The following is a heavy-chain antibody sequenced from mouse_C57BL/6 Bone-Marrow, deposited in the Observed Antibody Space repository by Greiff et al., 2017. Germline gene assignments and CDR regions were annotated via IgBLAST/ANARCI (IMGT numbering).Heavy chain of an antibody. Sequence: QVHVKQPGAELVRPGSSVKLSCKASGYTFTSYWMDWVKQRPGQGLEWIGNIYPSDSETHYNQKFKDKATLTVDKSSSTAYLQLSSLTSEDSAVYYCASWHYGRGDYWGQGTTLTVSS. D-gene: IGHD1-1*01. CDR2: IYPSDSET. CDR1: GYTFTSYW. J-gene: IGHJ2*01. V-gene: IGHV1-61*01. CDR3: ASWHYGRGDY.